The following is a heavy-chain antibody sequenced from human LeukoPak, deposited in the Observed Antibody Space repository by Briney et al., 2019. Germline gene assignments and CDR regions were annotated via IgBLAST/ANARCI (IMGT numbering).Heavy chain of an antibody. Sequence: GGSLRLSCAASGFTFSSYAMSWVRQAPGKGLEWVSAISGSGGSTYYADSVKGRFTISRDNSKNTLYLQMNSVRDKDTAVYYCAKHRYYDFWSGYPCYFVYWGQGTLVTVSP. CDR3: AKHRYYDFWSGYPCYFVY. J-gene: IGHJ4*02. D-gene: IGHD3-3*01. CDR2: ISGSGGST. V-gene: IGHV3-23*01. CDR1: GFTFSSYA.